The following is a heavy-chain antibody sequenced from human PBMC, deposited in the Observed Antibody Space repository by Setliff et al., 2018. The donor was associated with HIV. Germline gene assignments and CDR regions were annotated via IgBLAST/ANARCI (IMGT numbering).Heavy chain of an antibody. J-gene: IGHJ3*02. Sequence: KTSETLSLTCTVSGGSISTSYWNWIRQPPGKGMEWIAYIYISGTTHYNPSLKSRVTISLDTSRNQFSLKLGSVTAAEPAMYYCAREHCSGGSCSGFDIWGQGTMVTVSS. CDR1: GGSISTSY. V-gene: IGHV4-4*09. CDR2: IYISGTT. CDR3: AREHCSGGSCSGFDI. D-gene: IGHD2-15*01.